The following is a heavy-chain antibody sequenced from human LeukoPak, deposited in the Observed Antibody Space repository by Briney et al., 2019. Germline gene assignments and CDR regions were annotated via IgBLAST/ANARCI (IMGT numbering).Heavy chain of an antibody. D-gene: IGHD3-9*01. CDR1: GGSIISSSYY. CDR3: ARHVPYYDILTGYYKSTWFDP. Sequence: SETLSLTCTVSGGSIISSSYYWGWIRQPPGKGLEWIGSIYYSGSTYYNPSLKSRVTISVDTSKNQFSLKLSSVTAADTAVYYCARHVPYYDILTGYYKSTWFDPWGQGTLVTVSS. J-gene: IGHJ5*02. V-gene: IGHV4-39*01. CDR2: IYYSGST.